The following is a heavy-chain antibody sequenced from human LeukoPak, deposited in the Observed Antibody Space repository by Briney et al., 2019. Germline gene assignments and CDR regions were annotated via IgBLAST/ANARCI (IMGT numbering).Heavy chain of an antibody. CDR1: GFTFSDYY. J-gene: IGHJ4*02. CDR2: ISSSGSTI. D-gene: IGHD3-22*01. V-gene: IGHV3-11*04. Sequence: GGSLRLSCAASGFTFSDYYMSWIRQAPGKGLEWVSYISSSGSTIYYADSVKGRFTISRDNAKNSLYLQMNSLRAEDTAVYYCARDSITMTVVVGDLDYWGQGTLVTVSS. CDR3: ARDSITMTVVVGDLDY.